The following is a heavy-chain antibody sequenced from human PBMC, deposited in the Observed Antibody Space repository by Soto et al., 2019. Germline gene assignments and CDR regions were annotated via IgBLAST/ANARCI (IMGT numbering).Heavy chain of an antibody. CDR2: INAGNGNT. CDR1: GYTFTSYA. CDR3: ARDPSYYGMDV. V-gene: IGHV1-3*01. J-gene: IGHJ6*02. Sequence: ASVKVSCKAFGYTFTSYAMHWVRQAPGQRLEWMGWINAGNGNTKYSQKFQGRVTITRDTSASTAYMELSSLRSEDTAVYYCARDPSYYGMDVWGQGTTVTVSS.